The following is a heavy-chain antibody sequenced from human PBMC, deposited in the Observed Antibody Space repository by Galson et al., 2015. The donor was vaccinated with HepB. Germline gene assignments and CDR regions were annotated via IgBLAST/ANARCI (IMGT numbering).Heavy chain of an antibody. Sequence: SLRLSCAASGFTFSSYGMHWVRQAPGKGLEWVAVISYDGSNKYYADSVKGRFTISRDNSKNTLYLQMNSLRAEDTAVYYCAKDSGGCSSTSCPRPSYYYYYMDVWGKGTTVTVSS. CDR1: GFTFSSYG. J-gene: IGHJ6*03. V-gene: IGHV3-30*18. D-gene: IGHD2-2*01. CDR2: ISYDGSNK. CDR3: AKDSGGCSSTSCPRPSYYYYYMDV.